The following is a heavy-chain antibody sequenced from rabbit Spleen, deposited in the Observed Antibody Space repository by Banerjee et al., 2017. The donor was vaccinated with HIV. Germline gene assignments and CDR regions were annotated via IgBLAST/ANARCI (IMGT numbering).Heavy chain of an antibody. V-gene: IGHV1S45*01. J-gene: IGHJ4*01. CDR2: IAAGSSGST. Sequence: QEQLEESGGDLVQPEGSLTLTCTASGFSFSSSYHMCWVRQAPGKGLEWIACIAAGSSGSTYYASWAKGRFTISKTSSTTVTLQMTSLTVADTATYFCGRYIDWNYGGLWGPGTLVTVS. D-gene: IGHD4-2*01. CDR1: GFSFSSSYH. CDR3: GRYIDWNYGGL.